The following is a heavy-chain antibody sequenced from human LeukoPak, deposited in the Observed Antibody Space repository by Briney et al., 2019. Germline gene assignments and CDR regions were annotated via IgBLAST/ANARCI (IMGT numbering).Heavy chain of an antibody. CDR3: ARLTGTTGWFDP. CDR1: GYTFTSYD. J-gene: IGHJ5*02. D-gene: IGHD1-20*01. CDR2: MNPNSGNT. V-gene: IGHV1-8*01. Sequence: ASVKVSCKASGYTFTSYDINWVRQATGQGLEWMGWMNPNSGNTGYAQKFQGRVTITRDTSASTAYMELSSLRSEDTAVYYCARLTGTTGWFDPWGQGTLVTVSS.